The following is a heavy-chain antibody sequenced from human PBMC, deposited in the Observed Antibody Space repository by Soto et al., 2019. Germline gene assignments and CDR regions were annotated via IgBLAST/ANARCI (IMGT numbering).Heavy chain of an antibody. D-gene: IGHD6-13*01. V-gene: IGHV4-59*01. J-gene: IGHJ6*03. Sequence: SETLSLTCTVSGGSISSYYWSWIRQPPGEGLEWIGYIYYSGSTNYNPSLKSRVTISVDTSKNQFSLKLSSVTAADTAVYYCARVGQQLVLYYYYMDVWGKGTTVTVSS. CDR1: GGSISSYY. CDR3: ARVGQQLVLYYYYMDV. CDR2: IYYSGST.